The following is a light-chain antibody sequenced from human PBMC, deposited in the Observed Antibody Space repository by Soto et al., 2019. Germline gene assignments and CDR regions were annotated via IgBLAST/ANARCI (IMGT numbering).Light chain of an antibody. V-gene: IGLV2-14*02. Sequence: QSALTQPASVSGSPGQSITISCTGGSSDVGSYNRVSWYRQYPGKAPQLMIYEVSYRPSGVSNRFSGSKSGNTASLTISGLQAQDEADYFCSSLTTSETWVIGGGTKVTVL. J-gene: IGLJ3*02. CDR2: EVS. CDR1: SSDVGSYNR. CDR3: SSLTTSETWV.